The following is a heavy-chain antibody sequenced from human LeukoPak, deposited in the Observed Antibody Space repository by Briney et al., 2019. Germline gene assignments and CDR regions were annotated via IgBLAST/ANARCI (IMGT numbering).Heavy chain of an antibody. V-gene: IGHV1-24*01. J-gene: IGHJ4*02. CDR2: FDPEDGET. Sequence: GASVKVSCKVSGYTLTELSMHWVRQAPGKGLEWMGGFDPEDGETIYAQKFQGRVTMTEDTSTDTAYMELSSLGSEDTAVYYCAGRDCSSTSCPFDYWGQGTLVTVSS. D-gene: IGHD2-2*01. CDR1: GYTLTELS. CDR3: AGRDCSSTSCPFDY.